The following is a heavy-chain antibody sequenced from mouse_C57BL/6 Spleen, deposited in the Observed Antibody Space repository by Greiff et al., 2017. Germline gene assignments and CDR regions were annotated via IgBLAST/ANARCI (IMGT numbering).Heavy chain of an antibody. V-gene: IGHV1-5*01. J-gene: IGHJ2*01. CDR3: TRLDYGSSYENFDY. CDR2: IYPGNSDT. CDR1: GYTFTSYW. D-gene: IGHD1-1*01. Sequence: EVQLQQSGTVLARPGASVKMSCKTSGYTFTSYWMHWVKQRPGQGLEWIGAIYPGNSDTSYNQKFKGKAKLTAVTSASTAYLELSSLTNEDSAVYYCTRLDYGSSYENFDYWGQGTTLTVSS.